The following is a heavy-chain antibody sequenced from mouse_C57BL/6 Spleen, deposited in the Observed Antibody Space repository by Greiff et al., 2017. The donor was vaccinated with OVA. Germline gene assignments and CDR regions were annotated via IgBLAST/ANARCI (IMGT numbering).Heavy chain of an antibody. CDR1: GYTFTDYY. V-gene: IGHV1-26*01. CDR3: ARSAYDYGFAY. Sequence: EVQLQQSGPELVKPGASVKISCKASGYTFTDYYMNWVKQSPGKSLEWIGDINPNNGGTSYNQKFKGKATLTVDKSSSTAYMELRSLTSEDSAVYYCARSAYDYGFAYWGQGTLVTVSA. D-gene: IGHD2-4*01. J-gene: IGHJ3*01. CDR2: INPNNGGT.